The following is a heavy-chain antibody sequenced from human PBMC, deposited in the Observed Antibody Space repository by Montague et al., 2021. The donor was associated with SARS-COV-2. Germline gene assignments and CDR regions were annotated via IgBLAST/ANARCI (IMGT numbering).Heavy chain of an antibody. CDR3: ANPILGTYLADY. D-gene: IGHD1-7*01. J-gene: IGHJ4*02. CDR2: ISHSGGDT. Sequence: SLRLSCAASGFTFSNFPLSWVRQAPGKGLEWVSGISHSGGDTYYADSVKGRFTISRDNSRNTVYLQINNLRAADTAIYYCANPILGTYLADYWGQGTLVTVSS. CDR1: GFTFSNFP. V-gene: IGHV3-23*01.